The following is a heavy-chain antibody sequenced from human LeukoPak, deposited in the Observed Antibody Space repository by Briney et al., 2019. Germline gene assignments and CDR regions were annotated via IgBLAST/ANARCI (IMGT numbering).Heavy chain of an antibody. CDR1: GYTLTELS. CDR3: ARDPILTGYYFDY. Sequence: ASVKVSCKVSGYTLTELSMHWVRQAPGKGLEWMGGFDPEDGETIYAQKFQGRVTITADESTSTAYMELSSLRSEDTAVYYCARDPILTGYYFDYWGQGTLVTVSS. CDR2: FDPEDGET. V-gene: IGHV1-24*01. J-gene: IGHJ4*02. D-gene: IGHD3-9*01.